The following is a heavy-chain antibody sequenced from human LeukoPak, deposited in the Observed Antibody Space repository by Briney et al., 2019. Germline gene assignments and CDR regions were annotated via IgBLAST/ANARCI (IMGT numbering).Heavy chain of an antibody. J-gene: IGHJ3*02. D-gene: IGHD3-10*01. V-gene: IGHV4-31*03. CDR3: ARWFRELLVAFDI. Sequence: SQTLSLTCTVSGGSISSGGYYWSWLRQHPGKGLEWIGYIYYSGSTYYNPSLKSRVTISVDTSKNQFSLKLSSVTAADTAVYYCARWFRELLVAFDIWGQGTMVTVSS. CDR2: IYYSGST. CDR1: GGSISSGGYY.